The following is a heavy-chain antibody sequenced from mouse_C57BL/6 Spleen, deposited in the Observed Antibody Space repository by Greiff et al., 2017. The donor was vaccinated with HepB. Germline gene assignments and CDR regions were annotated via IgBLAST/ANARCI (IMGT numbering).Heavy chain of an antibody. V-gene: IGHV15-2*01. Sequence: VQLQQSGSELRSPGSSVKLSCKDFDSEVFPIAYMSWVRQKPGHGFEWIGGILPSIGRTIYGEKFEDKATLDADTLSNTAYLELNSLTSEDSAIYYCARGGINYYGSSPYYFDYWGQGTTLTVSS. CDR3: ARGGINYYGSSPYYFDY. D-gene: IGHD1-1*01. CDR1: DSEVFPIAY. J-gene: IGHJ2*01. CDR2: ILPSIGRT.